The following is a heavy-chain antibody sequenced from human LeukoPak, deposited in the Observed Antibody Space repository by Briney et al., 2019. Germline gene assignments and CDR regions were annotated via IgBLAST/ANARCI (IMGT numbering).Heavy chain of an antibody. Sequence: GESLKISCKGSGYSFTTYWIGWVRQLPGKGLEWMGIIYPGDSNTRYSPSFQGQVTISVDKSISTAYLQWSSLKASDTAMYYCARARYCSGGSCYAEYWGQGTLVTVSS. V-gene: IGHV5-51*01. J-gene: IGHJ4*02. D-gene: IGHD2-15*01. CDR2: IYPGDSNT. CDR3: ARARYCSGGSCYAEY. CDR1: GYSFTTYW.